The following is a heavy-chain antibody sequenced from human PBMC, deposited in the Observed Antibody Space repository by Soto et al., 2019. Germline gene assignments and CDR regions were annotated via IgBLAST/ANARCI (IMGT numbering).Heavy chain of an antibody. CDR3: ERPGTSDRAYDI. J-gene: IGHJ3*02. CDR2: IKTDGTDT. CDR1: GFTFSSYW. Sequence: EVQLVESGGGLVQPGGSLRLSCAASGFTFSSYWMHWVRKAPGKGLVWVSSIKTDGTDTHYADSVKGRFTISRDNAKNTLYLQMNSLRGEDTAVYYCERPGTSDRAYDIWGQGTMVIVSS. D-gene: IGHD1-26*01. V-gene: IGHV3-74*01.